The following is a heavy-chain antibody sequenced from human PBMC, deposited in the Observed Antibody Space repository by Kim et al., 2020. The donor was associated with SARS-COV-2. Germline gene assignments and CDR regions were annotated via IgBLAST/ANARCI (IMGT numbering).Heavy chain of an antibody. Sequence: GGSLRLSCAASGFTFSSYGKHWVRQAPGKGLEWVAVISYDGSNKYYADSVKGRFTISRDNSKNTLYLQMNSLRAEDTAVYYCVASISVRLVHGGFDYWGQGTLGTVSS. CDR3: VASISVRLVHGGFDY. CDR1: GFTFSSYG. CDR2: ISYDGSNK. V-gene: IGHV3-30*03. D-gene: IGHD6-19*01. J-gene: IGHJ4*02.